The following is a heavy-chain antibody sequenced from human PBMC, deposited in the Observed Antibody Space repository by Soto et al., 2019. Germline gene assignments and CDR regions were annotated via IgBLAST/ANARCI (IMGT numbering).Heavy chain of an antibody. Sequence: KTSETLSLTCTVSGGSVSSGNYFWSWIRQPPGKGLEWIGYIHSSGSTNYNPSLKSRVTISADTSRNQFSPRLTSVTAADTAVYYCAILTKPTAVTTAFRGGYGLDVWGQGTTVTVSS. V-gene: IGHV4-61*01. CDR1: GGSVSSGNYF. J-gene: IGHJ6*02. CDR2: IHSSGST. CDR3: AILTKPTAVTTAFRGGYGLDV. D-gene: IGHD4-17*01.